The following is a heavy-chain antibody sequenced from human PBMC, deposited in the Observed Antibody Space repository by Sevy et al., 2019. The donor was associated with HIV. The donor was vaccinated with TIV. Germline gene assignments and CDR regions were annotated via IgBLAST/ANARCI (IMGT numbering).Heavy chain of an antibody. V-gene: IGHV3-23*01. CDR1: GFNFNNYA. D-gene: IGHD3-3*01. CDR2: ISFSGSKT. J-gene: IGHJ4*02. CDR3: AKTPFMDFWNDYYSFYFDF. Sequence: RGSLRLSCAAAGFNFNNYAMTWVRQAPGKGLEWVSGISFSGSKTYYAESVKGRFSISRDPSKNTLYLQMNNVRVEDTAVYFCAKTPFMDFWNDYYSFYFDFWGQGTLVTVSS.